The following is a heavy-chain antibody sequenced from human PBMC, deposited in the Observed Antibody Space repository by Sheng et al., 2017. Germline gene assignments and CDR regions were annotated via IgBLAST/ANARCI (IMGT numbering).Heavy chain of an antibody. Sequence: QVQLQQWGAGLLKPSETLSLTCAVYGGSFSGYYWSWIRQPPGKGLEWIGEINHSGSTNYNPSLKSRATISVDTSKNQFSLKLSSVTAADTAVYYCARRYYDFWSGYSDWGQGNLVTVSS. CDR1: GGSFSGYY. J-gene: IGHJ4*02. D-gene: IGHD3-3*01. V-gene: IGHV4-34*01. CDR3: ARRYYDFWSGYSD. CDR2: INHSGST.